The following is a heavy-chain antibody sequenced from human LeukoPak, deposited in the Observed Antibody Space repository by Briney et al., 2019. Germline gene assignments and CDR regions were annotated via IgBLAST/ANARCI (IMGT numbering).Heavy chain of an antibody. V-gene: IGHV3-7*03. CDR2: IKQDGSEK. D-gene: IGHD6-19*01. J-gene: IGHJ4*02. CDR1: GFTFSSYW. Sequence: PGGSLRLSCAASGFTFSSYWMSWVRQAPGKGLEWVANIKQDGSEKYYVDSVKGRFTISRDNAKNSLYLQMNSLRAEDTAVYYCARAYSSGWYASDYFGYWGQGTLVTVSS. CDR3: ARAYSSGWYASDYFGY.